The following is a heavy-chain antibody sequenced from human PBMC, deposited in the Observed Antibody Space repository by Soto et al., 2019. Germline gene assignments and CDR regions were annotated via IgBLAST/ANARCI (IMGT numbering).Heavy chain of an antibody. Sequence: ASVKVSCKASGGTFIGYYIHWVRQAPGQGLEWMGWINPNSGSTNYAQRFQGWVTMTRDRSISTAYMELSRLKSDDTAVYYCARVGGGLASLGYYGMDVWGQGTTVTVSS. J-gene: IGHJ6*02. V-gene: IGHV1-2*04. CDR1: GGTFIGYY. CDR2: INPNSGST. CDR3: ARVGGGLASLGYYGMDV. D-gene: IGHD3-10*01.